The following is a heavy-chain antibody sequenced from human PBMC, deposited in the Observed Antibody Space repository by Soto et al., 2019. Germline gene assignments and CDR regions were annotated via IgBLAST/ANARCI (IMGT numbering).Heavy chain of an antibody. V-gene: IGHV4-39*01. CDR3: ARLYYYGSGSYYPNFDY. J-gene: IGHJ4*02. D-gene: IGHD3-10*01. CDR2: IYYSGST. CDR1: GGSISSSSYY. Sequence: QLQLQESGPGLVKPSETLSLTCTVSGGSISSSSYYWGWIRQPPGKGLEWIGSIYYSGSTYYNPSLKSRVTISVDTSKNQFSLKLSSVTAADTAVYYCARLYYYGSGSYYPNFDYWGQGTLVTVSS.